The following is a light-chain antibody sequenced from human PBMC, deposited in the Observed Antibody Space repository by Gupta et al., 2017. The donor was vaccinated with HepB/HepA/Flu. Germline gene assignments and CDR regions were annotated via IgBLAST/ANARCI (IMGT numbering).Light chain of an antibody. V-gene: IGKV1-5*03. J-gene: IGKJ2*04. CDR3: QQYNSYSGMCS. CDR1: QSISTW. CDR2: RAS. Sequence: EIQLTPYPSTLSASVGDRVTITCRASQSISTWLAWYQQKPGKAPNLLIYRASTLESGVPSRFSGSGSGTEFTLTISSLQPDDFATYYCQQYNSYSGMCSFGQGTKLEMK.